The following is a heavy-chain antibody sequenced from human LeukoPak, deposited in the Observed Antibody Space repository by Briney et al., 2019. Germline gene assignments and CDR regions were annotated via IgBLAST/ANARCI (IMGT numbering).Heavy chain of an antibody. CDR3: VGDPTTNRYQYFQY. V-gene: IGHV3-21*01. CDR2: MDRHSDI. D-gene: IGHD1-14*01. J-gene: IGHJ4*02. CDR1: GFTFSSYA. Sequence: GGSLRLSCAASGFTFSSYAMHWVRQAPGKGLEWVSCMDRHSDIYYADSVKRRFTISRDNARNSVYLQMNSLTVEDSGVYYCVGDPTTNRYQYFQYWGQGALVTVSS.